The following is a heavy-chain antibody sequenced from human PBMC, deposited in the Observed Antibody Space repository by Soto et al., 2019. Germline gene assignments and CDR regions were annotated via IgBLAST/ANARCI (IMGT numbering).Heavy chain of an antibody. V-gene: IGHV3-74*01. CDR2: INLDGSGT. CDR3: VRDNRQLGAMADY. D-gene: IGHD6-6*01. Sequence: EVQLVESGGGLVQPGGSLRLSCAASGFTFSSYWMHWVRQAPGKGLVWVSRINLDGSGTTNADSVKGRFTISRDNAKNMLYLKMNSLRAEDTAVYFCVRDNRQLGAMADYWGQGTLVTVSS. CDR1: GFTFSSYW. J-gene: IGHJ4*02.